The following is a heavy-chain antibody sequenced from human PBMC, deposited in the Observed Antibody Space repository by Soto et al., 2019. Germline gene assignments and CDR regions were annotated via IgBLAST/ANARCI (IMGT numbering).Heavy chain of an antibody. J-gene: IGHJ6*02. Sequence: SFTSYWISCVRQPPGKGLEWIGSIYYSGSTYYNPSLKSRVTISVDASKNQFSLKLSSVTAADTAVYYCARRAGVRADYGMDVWGHGTTFTVSS. CDR2: IYYSGST. CDR1: SFTSYW. D-gene: IGHD3-10*01. V-gene: IGHV4-39*01. CDR3: ARRAGVRADYGMDV.